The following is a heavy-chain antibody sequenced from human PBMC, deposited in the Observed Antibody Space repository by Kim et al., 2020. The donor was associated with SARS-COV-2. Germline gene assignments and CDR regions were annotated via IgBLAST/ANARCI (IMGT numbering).Heavy chain of an antibody. CDR3: AREMIITIFGVVIPEGYYGMDV. V-gene: IGHV1-3*01. D-gene: IGHD3-3*01. CDR1: GYTFTSYA. J-gene: IGHJ6*02. Sequence: ASVKVSCKASGYTFTSYAMHWVRQAPGQRLEWMGWINAGNGNTKYSQKFQGRVTITRDTSASTAYMELSSLRSEDTAVYYCAREMIITIFGVVIPEGYYGMDVWGQGTTVTGSS. CDR2: INAGNGNT.